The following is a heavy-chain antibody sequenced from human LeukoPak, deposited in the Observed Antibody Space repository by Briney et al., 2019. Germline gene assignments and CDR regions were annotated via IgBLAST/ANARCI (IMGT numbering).Heavy chain of an antibody. J-gene: IGHJ4*02. CDR1: GFTFSSYA. CDR2: ISGSGGST. Sequence: PGGSLRLSCAASGFTFSSYAMSWVRQAPGKGLEWVSAISGSGGSTYYADSVKGRFTISRDNSKNTLYLQMNSLRAEDTAVYYCARLGYCSGGSCYWGQGTLVTVSS. CDR3: ARLGYCSGGSCY. V-gene: IGHV3-23*01. D-gene: IGHD2-15*01.